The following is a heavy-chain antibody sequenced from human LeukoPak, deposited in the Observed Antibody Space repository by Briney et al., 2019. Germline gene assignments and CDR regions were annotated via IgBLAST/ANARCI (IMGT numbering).Heavy chain of an antibody. V-gene: IGHV4-34*01. Sequence: SETLSLTCAVYGGSFSGYYWSWIRQPPGKGLEWIGEINHSGSTNYNPSLKSRVTISVDTSKNQFSLKLSSVTAADTALYHCARDPGFYYDSRETHYDYWGQGTLVTVSS. D-gene: IGHD3-22*01. J-gene: IGHJ4*02. CDR3: ARDPGFYYDSRETHYDY. CDR1: GGSFSGYY. CDR2: INHSGST.